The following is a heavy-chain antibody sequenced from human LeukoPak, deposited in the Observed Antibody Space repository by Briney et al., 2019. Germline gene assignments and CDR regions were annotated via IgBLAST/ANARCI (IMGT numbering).Heavy chain of an antibody. CDR3: ARVAGWHWFDP. CDR1: GFTFSSYA. D-gene: IGHD6-19*01. CDR2: INNSGGST. Sequence: GGPLRLSCAASGFTFSSYAMNWVRQAPGKGLAWVSGINNSGGSTYYADSVKGRFTVSRDNSKNTVYLQMNNMRVDDTAVYYCARVAGWHWFDPWGQGTLVTVSS. V-gene: IGHV3-23*01. J-gene: IGHJ5*02.